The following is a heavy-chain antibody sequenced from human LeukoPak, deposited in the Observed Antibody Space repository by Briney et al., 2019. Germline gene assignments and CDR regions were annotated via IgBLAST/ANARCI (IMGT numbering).Heavy chain of an antibody. V-gene: IGHV3-23*01. CDR1: GFTFSSYA. Sequence: GGSLRLSCAASGFTFSSYAMSWVRQAPGKGLEWVSAISGSGGSTYCADYVKGRFTISGDNSKYTLYLQMNSLRAEDTAVYYCAKEVSPYYDILTGNWFDPWGQGTLVTVSS. CDR2: ISGSGGST. CDR3: AKEVSPYYDILTGNWFDP. J-gene: IGHJ5*02. D-gene: IGHD3-9*01.